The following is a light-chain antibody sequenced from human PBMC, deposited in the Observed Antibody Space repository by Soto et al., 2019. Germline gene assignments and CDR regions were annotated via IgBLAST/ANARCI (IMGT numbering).Light chain of an antibody. CDR2: DNN. CDR1: RSNIGNTRNH. V-gene: IGLV1-51*01. J-gene: IGLJ3*02. CDR3: GTWDDNLYAWV. Sequence: QSVLTQPPSVSATPGQRVTISCSGSRSNIGNTRNHVSWYQQLPGTAPKLLIYDNNKRPSGIPDRFSGSESGTSATLGITGLQTGDEANYYCGTWDDNLYAWVFGGGTKLTVL.